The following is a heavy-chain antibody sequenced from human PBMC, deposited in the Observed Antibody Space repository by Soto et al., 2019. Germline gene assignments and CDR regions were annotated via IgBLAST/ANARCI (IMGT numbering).Heavy chain of an antibody. V-gene: IGHV5-10-1*01. CDR2: IDPSDSYT. Sequence: PGESLKISCKGSGYSFTSSWISWVRQMPGKGLEWMGRIDPSDSYTNYSPSFQGHVTISADKSISTAYLQWSSLKASDTAMYYCARKLRDWGPDYYYYGLDVWGQGTTVTVSS. CDR3: ARKLRDWGPDYYYYGLDV. J-gene: IGHJ6*02. D-gene: IGHD3-16*01. CDR1: GYSFTSSW.